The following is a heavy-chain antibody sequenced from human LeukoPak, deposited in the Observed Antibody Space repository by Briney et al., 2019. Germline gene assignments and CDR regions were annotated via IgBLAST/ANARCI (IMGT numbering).Heavy chain of an antibody. D-gene: IGHD1-1*01. CDR3: ARDWKLDY. CDR2: VSYDGSNK. Sequence: GRSLRLSCAASGFTFSSYAMHWVRQAPGKGLEWVAVVSYDGSNKYYAGSVKGRFTISRDNSKNTLYLQMNSLRAEDTAVYYCARDWKLDYWGQGTLVTVSS. V-gene: IGHV3-30*04. J-gene: IGHJ4*02. CDR1: GFTFSSYA.